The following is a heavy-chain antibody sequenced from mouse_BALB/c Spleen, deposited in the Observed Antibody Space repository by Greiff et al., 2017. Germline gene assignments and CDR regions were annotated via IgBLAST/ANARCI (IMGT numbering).Heavy chain of an antibody. CDR3: ARQGEGFAY. CDR2: ISSGGGST. J-gene: IGHJ3*01. CDR1: GFAFSSYD. Sequence: EVMLVESGGGLVKPGGSLKLSCAASGFAFSSYDMSWVRQTPEKRLEWVAYISSGGGSTYYPDTVKGRFTISRDNAKNTLYLQMSSLKSEDAAMYYCARQGEGFAYWGQGTLVTVSA. V-gene: IGHV5-12-1*01.